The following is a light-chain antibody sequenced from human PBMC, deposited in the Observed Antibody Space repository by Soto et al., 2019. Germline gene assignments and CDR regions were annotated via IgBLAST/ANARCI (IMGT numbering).Light chain of an antibody. CDR3: QQYNSYSLT. V-gene: IGKV1-5*03. CDR2: KAS. J-gene: IGKJ1*01. Sequence: DIQMTQSPSTLSASVGDRVTIICRASQSISNWLAWYQQKAGKAPKLLIYKASSLESGVPSRFSGSGSGTEFTLTISSLQPDDFATYYCQQYNSYSLTFGQGTKVDIK. CDR1: QSISNW.